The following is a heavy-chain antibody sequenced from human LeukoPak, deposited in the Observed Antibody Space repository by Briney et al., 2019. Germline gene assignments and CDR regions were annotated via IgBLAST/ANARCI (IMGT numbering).Heavy chain of an antibody. CDR2: ISGSGGST. CDR1: GFTFSSYA. J-gene: IGHJ4*02. D-gene: IGHD3-3*01. Sequence: GGSLRLSCAASGFTFSSYAMSWVRQAPGKGLEWVSAISGSGGSTYYADSVKGRFTISRDNSKNTLYLQMNSLRAEDTAVYYCARGGFLEWLLSPLNDYWGQGTLVTVSS. CDR3: ARGGFLEWLLSPLNDY. V-gene: IGHV3-23*01.